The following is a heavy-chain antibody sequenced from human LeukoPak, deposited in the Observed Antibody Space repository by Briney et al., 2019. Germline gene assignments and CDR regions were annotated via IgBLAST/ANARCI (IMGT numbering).Heavy chain of an antibody. D-gene: IGHD1-1*01. J-gene: IGHJ6*03. CDR3: ARGRRGRQGDYYYYYMDV. CDR2: MNPNSGNT. CDR1: GYTFTSYD. V-gene: IGHV1-8*01. Sequence: ASVKVSCKASGYTFTSYDINWVRQATGQGLEWMGWMNPNSGNTGYAQKFQGRVTMTRNTSISTAYMELSSLRSADTAVYYCARGRRGRQGDYYYYYMDVWGKGTTVTVSS.